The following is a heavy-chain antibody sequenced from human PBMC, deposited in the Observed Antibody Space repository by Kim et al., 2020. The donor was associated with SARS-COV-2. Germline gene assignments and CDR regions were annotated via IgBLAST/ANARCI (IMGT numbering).Heavy chain of an antibody. Sequence: GGSLRLSCAASGFTFSDYYMSWIRQAPGKGLEWVSYISSSGSTIYYADSVKGRFTISRDNAKNSLYLQMNSLRAEDTAVYYCASLWFGGHPLTLPYYYGMDVWGQGTTVTVSS. J-gene: IGHJ6*02. V-gene: IGHV3-11*04. CDR1: GFTFSDYY. D-gene: IGHD3-10*01. CDR3: ASLWFGGHPLTLPYYYGMDV. CDR2: ISSSGSTI.